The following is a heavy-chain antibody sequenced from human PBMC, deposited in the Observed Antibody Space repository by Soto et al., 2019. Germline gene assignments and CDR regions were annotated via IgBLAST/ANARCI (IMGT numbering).Heavy chain of an antibody. CDR2: IYYSGTT. J-gene: IGHJ4*02. CDR1: GGSISSSNYY. CDR3: ARTYSGGYPTDY. Sequence: PSETLSLTCTVSGGSISSSNYYWAWIRQPPGKGLEWIGSIYYSGTTYYTASLRSRLTMSVDTSKNQFSLKVNSMTAADTAVYYCARTYSGGYPTDYWGQGTLVTVSS. V-gene: IGHV4-39*01. D-gene: IGHD1-26*01.